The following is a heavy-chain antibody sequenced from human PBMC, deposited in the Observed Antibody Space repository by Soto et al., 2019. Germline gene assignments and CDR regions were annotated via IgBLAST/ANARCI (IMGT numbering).Heavy chain of an antibody. J-gene: IGHJ6*02. V-gene: IGHV1-69*12. CDR3: ARDKDRQQLGGNYYYILDV. Sequence: QVQLVQSGAEVKKPGSSVKVSCKASGGTFSTSAISWVRQAPGQGLEWVGGIMPVFATPDYAQKFQGRVTTTADESTIAAYLELTSLRTDDTAVYYCARDKDRQQLGGNYYYILDVWGQGTAITVSS. CDR2: IMPVFATP. CDR1: GGTFSTSA. D-gene: IGHD3-3*02.